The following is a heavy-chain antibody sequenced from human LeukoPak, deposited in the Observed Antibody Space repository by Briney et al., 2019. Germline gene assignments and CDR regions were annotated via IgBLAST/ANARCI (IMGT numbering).Heavy chain of an antibody. CDR2: ISSSGSTI. CDR1: GFTFSDYY. J-gene: IGHJ4*02. V-gene: IGHV3-11*04. D-gene: IGHD1-26*01. CDR3: VRVDGSYDAYYFDY. Sequence: GGSLRLSCAASGFTFSDYYMSWIRQAPGKGLEWVSYISSSGSTIYYADSVKGRFTISRDNAKSSLYLQMNSLRAEDTALYYCVRVDGSYDAYYFDYWGQGTLVSVSS.